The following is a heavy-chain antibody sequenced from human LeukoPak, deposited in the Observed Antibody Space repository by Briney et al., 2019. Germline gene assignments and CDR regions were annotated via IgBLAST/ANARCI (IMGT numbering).Heavy chain of an antibody. CDR1: GGSISSYY. Sequence: SETLSLTCTVSGGSISSYYWSWTRQPPGKGLEWIGYIYYGGSTNYNPSLKSRVTISVDTSKDQFSLKLSSVTAADTAVYYCASLRYFDWLPDYWGQGTLVTVSS. V-gene: IGHV4-59*12. D-gene: IGHD3-9*01. CDR3: ASLRYFDWLPDY. CDR2: IYYGGST. J-gene: IGHJ4*02.